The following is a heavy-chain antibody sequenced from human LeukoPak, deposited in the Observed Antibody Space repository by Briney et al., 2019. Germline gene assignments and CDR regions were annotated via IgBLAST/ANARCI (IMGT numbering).Heavy chain of an antibody. CDR2: IYTSGST. Sequence: SETLSLTCTVSGGSISSYYWSWIRQPAGKGLEWIGRIYTSGSTNYNPSLKSRVTMSVDTSKNQFSLKLSSVTAADTAVYYCARDKSDSSGYYYFDYWGQGTLATVSS. J-gene: IGHJ4*02. D-gene: IGHD3-22*01. V-gene: IGHV4-4*07. CDR3: ARDKSDSSGYYYFDY. CDR1: GGSISSYY.